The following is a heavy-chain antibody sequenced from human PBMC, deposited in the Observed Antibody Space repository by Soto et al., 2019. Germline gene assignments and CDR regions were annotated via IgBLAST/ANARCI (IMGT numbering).Heavy chain of an antibody. CDR3: ANLLWVTYYYDSPPPGGYYFDY. V-gene: IGHV3-23*01. CDR1: GFTFSSYA. Sequence: EVQLLESGGGLVQPGGSLRLSCAASGFTFSSYAMSWVRQAPGKGLEWVSAISGSGGSTYYADSVKGRFTISRDNSKNTLYLQMNSLRAEDTAVYYCANLLWVTYYYDSPPPGGYYFDYWGQGTLVTVSS. J-gene: IGHJ4*02. CDR2: ISGSGGST. D-gene: IGHD3-22*01.